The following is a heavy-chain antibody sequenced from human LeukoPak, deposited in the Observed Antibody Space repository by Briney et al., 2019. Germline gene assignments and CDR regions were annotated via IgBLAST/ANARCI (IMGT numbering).Heavy chain of an antibody. J-gene: IGHJ4*02. V-gene: IGHV3-48*01. D-gene: IGHD2-2*02. Sequence: GGSLRLSCAASGFTFSSYSMNWVRQAPGKGLEWVSYISSSSSTIYYADSVKGRFTISRENAKNSLYLQMNSLRAEDTAVYYCARAIDCDSASCYNPDCGGQGTLVTVYS. CDR3: ARAIDCDSASCYNPDC. CDR2: ISSSSSTI. CDR1: GFTFSSYS.